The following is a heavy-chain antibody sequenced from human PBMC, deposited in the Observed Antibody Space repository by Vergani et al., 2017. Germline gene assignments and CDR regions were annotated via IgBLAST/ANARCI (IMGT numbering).Heavy chain of an antibody. Sequence: EVQLLESGGGLVHLGGSLRLSCAASGLTFSTSALTWVRQAPGKGLEWVSFISCSGGGTYYADSVKGRFTNSRDNSKNTLYRQMNSLRAEDTAVYYCANDAGYTSGWDTFDIWDQGIMVTVSS. CDR1: GLTFSTSA. CDR3: ANDAGYTSGWDTFDI. V-gene: IGHV3-23*01. CDR2: ISCSGGGT. D-gene: IGHD6-19*01. J-gene: IGHJ3*02.